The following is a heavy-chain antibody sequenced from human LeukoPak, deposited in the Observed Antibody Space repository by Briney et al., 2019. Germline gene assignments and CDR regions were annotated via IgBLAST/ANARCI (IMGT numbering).Heavy chain of an antibody. CDR3: AKNPPTRYTSTSFFDY. V-gene: IGHV3-9*01. D-gene: IGHD6-13*01. Sequence: GGSLRLSCVASGFTFGDYAMHWVRQAPGKGLEWVSGINWNSNSMDYADSVKGRFTISRDNAKSSLYLQLNSLRPEDTAFYYYAKNPPTRYTSTSFFDYWGQGTLVTVSS. J-gene: IGHJ4*02. CDR1: GFTFGDYA. CDR2: INWNSNSM.